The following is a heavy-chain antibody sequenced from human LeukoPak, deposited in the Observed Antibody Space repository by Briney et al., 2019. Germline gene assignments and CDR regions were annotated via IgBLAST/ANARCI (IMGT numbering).Heavy chain of an antibody. Sequence: GGSLRLSCAGSGFIVTTSYMSWVRQAPGKGLERISVLYSGGNTYYADSVRGRFTISRDNAENTLYLQMNSLRDEDTAVYYCARAEWDPIYLYWGQGTLVTVSS. V-gene: IGHV3-66*01. D-gene: IGHD1-26*01. CDR1: GFIVTTSY. J-gene: IGHJ4*02. CDR3: ARAEWDPIYLY. CDR2: LYSGGNT.